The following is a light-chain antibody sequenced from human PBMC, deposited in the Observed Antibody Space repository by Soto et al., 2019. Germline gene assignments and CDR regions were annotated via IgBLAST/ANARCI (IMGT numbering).Light chain of an antibody. CDR3: QQRSSAIT. Sequence: EIVLTQSPGTLSLSPGERATLSCRASQSVSSHLAWFQQRPGQAPRLLIYDASNRATGIPARFSGRGSGTDFTLTISSLEPEDFAVYYCQQRSSAITFGQGTRLENK. J-gene: IGKJ5*01. CDR2: DAS. CDR1: QSVSSH. V-gene: IGKV3-11*01.